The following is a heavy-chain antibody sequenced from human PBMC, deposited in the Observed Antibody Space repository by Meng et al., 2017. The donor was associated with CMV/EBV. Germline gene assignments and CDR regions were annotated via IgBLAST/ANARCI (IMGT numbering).Heavy chain of an antibody. CDR3: ARTMIVSPGSLDY. J-gene: IGHJ4*02. V-gene: IGHV4-34*01. CDR1: GGSFSGHY. Sequence: SETLSLTCVVYGGSFSGHYRSWIRQPPGKGLEWIGEINHSGSTNYNPSLKGRVTILVHTSMKQLSLKLNSVTAADTAVYFCARTMIVSPGSLDYWGQGTLVTVSS. CDR2: INHSGST. D-gene: IGHD3-22*01.